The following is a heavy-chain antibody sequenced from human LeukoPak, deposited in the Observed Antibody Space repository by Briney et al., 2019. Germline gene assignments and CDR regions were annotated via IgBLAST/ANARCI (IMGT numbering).Heavy chain of an antibody. Sequence: PGESLRLSCAASGFTISTNYMSWVRQAPGKGLEWVSVMYTGGSTYYADSVKGRFTISRDNSKNTLYPQMNSLRAEDTALYYCARVPFYYDSSGYPYFDGWGQGTLVTVSS. CDR3: ARVPFYYDSSGYPYFDG. D-gene: IGHD3-22*01. J-gene: IGHJ4*02. CDR1: GFTISTNY. V-gene: IGHV3-53*01. CDR2: MYTGGST.